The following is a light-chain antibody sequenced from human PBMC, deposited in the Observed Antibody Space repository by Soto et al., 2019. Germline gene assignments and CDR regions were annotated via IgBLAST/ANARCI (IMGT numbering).Light chain of an antibody. V-gene: IGKV1-39*01. Sequence: DIPMTQSPSSLSASIGDRVNMTCRASQRISTYLNWYQQKSPKAPKLLVYGISRLASGVPSRFSGSGSGTDFTLTITSLQPEDSATYYCQHSYSFPYAFGQGTKLEI. CDR1: QRISTY. CDR3: QHSYSFPYA. CDR2: GIS. J-gene: IGKJ2*01.